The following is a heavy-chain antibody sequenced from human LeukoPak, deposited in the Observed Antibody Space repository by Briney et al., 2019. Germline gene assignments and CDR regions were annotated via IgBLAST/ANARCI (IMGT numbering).Heavy chain of an antibody. V-gene: IGHV4-39*07. CDR1: GGSVSSSHY. J-gene: IGHJ4*02. Sequence: PSETLSLTCTVSGGSVSSSHYWGWIRQPPGKGLQWIGSIYYGGSTYYNPSLRSRVTTSVDTSKNQFSLKLSSVTAADTAVYYCAKDQKVGYDFWSGLYYFDYWGQGTLVTVSS. D-gene: IGHD3-3*01. CDR3: AKDQKVGYDFWSGLYYFDY. CDR2: IYYGGST.